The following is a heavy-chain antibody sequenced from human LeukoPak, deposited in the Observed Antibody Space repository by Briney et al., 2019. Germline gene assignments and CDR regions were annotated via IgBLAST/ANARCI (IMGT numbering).Heavy chain of an antibody. J-gene: IGHJ4*02. D-gene: IGHD2-2*01. V-gene: IGHV4-61*02. Sequence: SQTLSLTCTVSGGSISSGSYYWSWIRQPAGKGLEWIGRIYTSGSTNYNPSLKSRVTISVDTSKNQFSLKLSSVTATDTAVYYCARSLVPAARRWHFDYWGQGTLVTVSS. CDR3: ARSLVPAARRWHFDY. CDR1: GGSISSGSYY. CDR2: IYTSGST.